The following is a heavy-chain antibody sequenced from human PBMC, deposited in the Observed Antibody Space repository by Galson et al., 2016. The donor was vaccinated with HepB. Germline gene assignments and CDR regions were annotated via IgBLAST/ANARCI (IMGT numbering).Heavy chain of an antibody. Sequence: SVKVSCKASGYIFTSYYMHWVRQAPGQGLEWMGIINPSDGNTSYAQKFQGRVTMTRDTSTSTVYMELSSLRSEDTAVYSCARGVFASAYYGDYGEGGDNWFDPWGQGTLVTVSS. J-gene: IGHJ5*02. V-gene: IGHV1-46*01. D-gene: IGHD4-17*01. CDR1: GYIFTSYY. CDR2: INPSDGNT. CDR3: ARGVFASAYYGDYGEGGDNWFDP.